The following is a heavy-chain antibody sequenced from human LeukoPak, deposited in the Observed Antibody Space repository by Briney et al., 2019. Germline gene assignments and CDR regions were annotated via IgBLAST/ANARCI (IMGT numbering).Heavy chain of an antibody. V-gene: IGHV3-9*01. D-gene: IGHD3-10*01. J-gene: IGHJ4*02. Sequence: PGGSLRLSCVASGFIFDDYAMHWVRQAPGKGLEWVSDISWNSGNVGYADSVKGRFTISRDNAKNSLYLQMNSLRTEDTAFYYCAKDRGYGSGSYGHFDYWGQGALVTVSS. CDR1: GFIFDDYA. CDR3: AKDRGYGSGSYGHFDY. CDR2: ISWNSGNV.